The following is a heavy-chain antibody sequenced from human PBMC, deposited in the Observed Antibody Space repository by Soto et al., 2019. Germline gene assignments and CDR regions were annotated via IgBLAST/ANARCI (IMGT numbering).Heavy chain of an antibody. Sequence: ESGGGVVQPGRSLRLSCAASGFTFSSYGMHWVRQAPGKGLEWVAVISYDGSNKYYADSVKGRFTISRDNSKNTLYLQMNSLRAEDTAVYYCAKASVTARIGYYYGMDVWGQGTTVTVSS. CDR3: AKASVTARIGYYYGMDV. J-gene: IGHJ6*02. CDR1: GFTFSSYG. V-gene: IGHV3-30*18. D-gene: IGHD2-21*02. CDR2: ISYDGSNK.